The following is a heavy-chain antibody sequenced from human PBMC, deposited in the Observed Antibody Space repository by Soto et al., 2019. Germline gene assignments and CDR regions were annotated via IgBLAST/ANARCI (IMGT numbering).Heavy chain of an antibody. D-gene: IGHD4-17*01. CDR3: AGRYGGTLDY. Sequence: SETLSLTCTVSGGSTSSYYLSWIRQPPGKGLEWIGYIYYSGSTNYNPSLKSRVTISVDTSKNQFSLKLSSVTAADTAVYYCAGRYGGTLDYWGQGTLVTVSS. CDR2: IYYSGST. CDR1: GGSTSSYY. J-gene: IGHJ4*02. V-gene: IGHV4-59*08.